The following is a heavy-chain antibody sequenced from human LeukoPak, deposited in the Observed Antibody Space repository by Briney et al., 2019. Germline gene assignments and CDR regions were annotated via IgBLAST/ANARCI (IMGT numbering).Heavy chain of an antibody. CDR1: GFTLSGSA. Sequence: GGSLRLSCAASGFTLSGSAVHWVRQASGKGLEWIGRIRSRANSYATSYAASGKGRFTISRDDSKNMAYLQMNSLRAEDTAVYYCAELGITMIGGVWGKGTTVTISS. V-gene: IGHV3-73*01. J-gene: IGHJ6*04. D-gene: IGHD3-10*02. CDR2: IRSRANSYAT. CDR3: AELGITMIGGV.